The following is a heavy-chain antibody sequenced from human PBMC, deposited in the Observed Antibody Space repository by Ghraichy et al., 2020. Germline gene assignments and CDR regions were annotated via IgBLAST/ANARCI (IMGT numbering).Heavy chain of an antibody. Sequence: SETLSLTCTVSGGSISSSSYYWGWIRQPPGKGLEWIGSIYYSGSTYYNPSLKSRVTISVDTSKNQFSLKLSSVTAADTAVYYCARQGLGDIVVVVAATPDFDYWGQGTLVTVSS. CDR3: ARQGLGDIVVVVAATPDFDY. V-gene: IGHV4-39*01. CDR1: GGSISSSSYY. CDR2: IYYSGST. D-gene: IGHD2-15*01. J-gene: IGHJ4*02.